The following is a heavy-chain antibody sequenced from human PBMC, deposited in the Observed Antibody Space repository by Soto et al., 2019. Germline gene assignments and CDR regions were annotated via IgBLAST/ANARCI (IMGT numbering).Heavy chain of an antibody. J-gene: IGHJ6*03. CDR3: ARGVATIFGVVYYMEV. CDR2: INHSGST. V-gene: IGHV4-34*01. D-gene: IGHD3-3*01. Sequence: SETLSLTCAVYGGSVSGYYWSWIRQPPGKGLEWIGEINHSGSTNYNPSLKSRVTISVDTSKNQFSLKLSSVTAADTAVYYCARGVATIFGVVYYMEVWGKGTTVTVSS. CDR1: GGSVSGYY.